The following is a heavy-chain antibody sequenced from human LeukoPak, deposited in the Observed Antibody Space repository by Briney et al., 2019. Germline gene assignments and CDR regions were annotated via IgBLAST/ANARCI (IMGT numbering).Heavy chain of an antibody. J-gene: IGHJ4*02. CDR1: GFTFSSYS. D-gene: IGHD5-12*01. Sequence: PGGSLRLSCAASGFTFSSYSMNWVRQAPGKGLEWVSSISSSSSYIYYADSVKGRFTISRDNAKNSLYLQMNSLRAEDTAVYYCARDLYSPVATFDYWGQGTLVTVSS. V-gene: IGHV3-21*01. CDR3: ARDLYSPVATFDY. CDR2: ISSSSSYI.